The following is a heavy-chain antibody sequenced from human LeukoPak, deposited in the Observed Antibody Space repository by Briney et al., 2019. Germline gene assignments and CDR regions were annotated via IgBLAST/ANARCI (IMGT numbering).Heavy chain of an antibody. D-gene: IGHD6-13*01. CDR1: GYSFTSYW. CDR2: IYPGDSDT. Sequence: GESLKISCKGSGYSFTSYWIGWVRQMPGKGLEWMGIIYPGDSDTRYSPSFQGQVTISAGKSISTAYLQWSSLKASDTAMYYCARESIAAAGNDYYGMDVWGQGTTVTVSS. V-gene: IGHV5-51*01. J-gene: IGHJ6*02. CDR3: ARESIAAAGNDYYGMDV.